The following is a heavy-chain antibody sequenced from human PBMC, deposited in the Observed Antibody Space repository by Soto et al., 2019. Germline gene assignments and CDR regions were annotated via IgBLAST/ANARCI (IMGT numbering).Heavy chain of an antibody. CDR3: ARDLMGYCSSTSCYVFGY. CDR1: GFTFSSYG. CDR2: IWYDGRNK. D-gene: IGHD2-2*01. V-gene: IGHV3-33*01. Sequence: QVQLVESGGGVVQPGRSLRLSCAASGFTFSSYGMHWVRQAPGKGLEWVAVIWYDGRNKYYADYVKGRFTISRDNSKNTLYLQMSSLRAEDTAVYYCARDLMGYCSSTSCYVFGYWGQGTLVTVSS. J-gene: IGHJ4*02.